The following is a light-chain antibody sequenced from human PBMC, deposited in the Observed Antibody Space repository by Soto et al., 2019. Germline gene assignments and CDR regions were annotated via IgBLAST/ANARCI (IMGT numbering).Light chain of an antibody. CDR2: GAS. Sequence: EIVMTQSPAALSVSPGERATLSCRASQSVSSNLAWYQQKPGQAPRLLIYGASTRATGIPVRFSGSGSGTEFTLTISSLQSEDFAVYYCRQYNNWPSFTFGPGTKVDIQ. J-gene: IGKJ3*01. CDR1: QSVSSN. CDR3: RQYNNWPSFT. V-gene: IGKV3-15*01.